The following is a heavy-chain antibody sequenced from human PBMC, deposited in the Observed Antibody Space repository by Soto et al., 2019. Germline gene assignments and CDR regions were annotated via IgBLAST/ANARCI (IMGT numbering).Heavy chain of an antibody. J-gene: IGHJ6*02. CDR3: ARGLRGAYGMDV. CDR2: IKADESTT. Sequence: EVQLVESGGGLVQPGGSLRLSCAASGFTFTDYWVHWVRQPPGKGLVWVSRIKADESTTSYADSVEGRFTISRDNARNTVYLQINSLSAEDTAVYACARGLRGAYGMDVWGQGTTVTVSS. D-gene: IGHD2-21*02. V-gene: IGHV3-74*01. CDR1: GFTFTDYW.